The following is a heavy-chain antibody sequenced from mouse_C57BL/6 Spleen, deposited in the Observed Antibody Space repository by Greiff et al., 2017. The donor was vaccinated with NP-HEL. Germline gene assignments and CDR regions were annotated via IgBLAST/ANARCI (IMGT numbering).Heavy chain of an antibody. V-gene: IGHV1-76*01. CDR3: AREGANWDYYYFDY. Sequence: QVQLQQSGAELVRPGASVKLSCKASGYTFTDYYINWVKQRPGQGLEWIARIYPGSGNTYYNEKFKGKATLTAEKSSSTAYMQLSSLTSEDSAVYFCAREGANWDYYYFDYWGQGTTLTVSS. CDR2: IYPGSGNT. D-gene: IGHD4-1*01. J-gene: IGHJ2*01. CDR1: GYTFTDYY.